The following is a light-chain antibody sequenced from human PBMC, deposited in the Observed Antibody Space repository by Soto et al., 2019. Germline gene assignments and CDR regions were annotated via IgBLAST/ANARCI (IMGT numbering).Light chain of an antibody. CDR3: CSYAGSSTHV. J-gene: IGLJ1*01. V-gene: IGLV2-23*02. CDR2: EVS. Sequence: QSVLTQPASVSGSPGQSITISCTGTSSDVGNYNFVSWYQQHPGKAPKLMIYEVSKWPSGVSNRFSGSKSGNTASLTISGLHAEDEANYYCCSYAGSSTHVFGTGTKVTVL. CDR1: SSDVGNYNF.